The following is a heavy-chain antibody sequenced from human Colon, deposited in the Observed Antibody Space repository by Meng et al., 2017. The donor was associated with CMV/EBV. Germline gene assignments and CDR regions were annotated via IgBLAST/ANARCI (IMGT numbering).Heavy chain of an antibody. CDR3: ARVGDYPGGYFDY. J-gene: IGHJ4*02. CDR2: ISFDGRSK. D-gene: IGHD4-17*01. CDR1: GFTFSNSG. V-gene: IGHV3-30*04. Sequence: GESLKISCAASGFTFSNSGLHWVRQAPGKGLEWVALISFDGRSKYYADSVKGRFTVSRDHSKNTLFLQMNSLRVEDTAVYYCARVGDYPGGYFDYWGQGTLVTVSS.